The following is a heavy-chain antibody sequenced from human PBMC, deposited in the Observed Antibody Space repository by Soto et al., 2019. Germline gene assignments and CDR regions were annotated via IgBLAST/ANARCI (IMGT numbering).Heavy chain of an antibody. Sequence: EAKLVESGGGLVQPGGSLSLACAASGLSFSMYWMSWVRQAPGKGLEWVANIRDDGGEEYDGDSVRGRFTSSRDNAENSRFLQMNSLRDEDTAIYYCVRDGYSGDACAFDMWGQGTMLRVSS. D-gene: IGHD5-12*01. J-gene: IGHJ3*02. CDR3: VRDGYSGDACAFDM. CDR2: IRDDGGEE. V-gene: IGHV3-7*01. CDR1: GLSFSMYW.